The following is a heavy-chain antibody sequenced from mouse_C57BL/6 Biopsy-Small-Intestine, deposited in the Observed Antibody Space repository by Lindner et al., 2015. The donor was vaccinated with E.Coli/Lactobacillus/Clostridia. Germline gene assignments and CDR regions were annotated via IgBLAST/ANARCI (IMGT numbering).Heavy chain of an antibody. Sequence: VQLQESGPELVKPGASVKISCKASGYAFSTSWMNWVKQRPGKGLEWIGRIFPGDGNTNYNGKFRGKATLTADKSSSTAYMQLSSLTSEDSAVYFCAKSYNNYAYYFDYWGQGTTLTVSS. D-gene: IGHD2-5*01. CDR3: AKSYNNYAYYFDY. V-gene: IGHV1-82*01. CDR1: GYAFSTSW. CDR2: IFPGDGNT. J-gene: IGHJ2*01.